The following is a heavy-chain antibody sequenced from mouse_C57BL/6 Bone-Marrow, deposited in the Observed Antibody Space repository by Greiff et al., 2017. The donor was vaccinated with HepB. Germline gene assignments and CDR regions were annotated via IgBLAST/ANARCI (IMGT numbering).Heavy chain of an antibody. V-gene: IGHV1-53*01. CDR1: GYTFTSYW. CDR2: INPSNGGT. J-gene: IGHJ2*01. D-gene: IGHD2-3*01. Sequence: QVHVKQPGTELVKPGASVKLSCKASGYTFTSYWMHWVKQRPGQGLEWIGNINPSNGGTNYNEKFKSKATLTVDKSSSTAYMQLSSLTSEDSAVYYCARSSGYYLFDYWGQGTTLTVSS. CDR3: ARSSGYYLFDY.